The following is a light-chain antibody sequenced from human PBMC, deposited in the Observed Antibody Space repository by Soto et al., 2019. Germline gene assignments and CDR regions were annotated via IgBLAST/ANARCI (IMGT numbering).Light chain of an antibody. CDR3: GTWESDLSVGV. Sequence: QSVLTQPPSVSAAPGQTVTISCSGRGSNIGSNSVSWYQQVPGTAPKLLLYDNNNRPSGIPDRFSGSKSGTSATLGITGLQCADEADYYCGTWESDLSVGVFGGGTKLTVL. J-gene: IGLJ2*01. CDR2: DNN. CDR1: GSNIGSNS. V-gene: IGLV1-51*01.